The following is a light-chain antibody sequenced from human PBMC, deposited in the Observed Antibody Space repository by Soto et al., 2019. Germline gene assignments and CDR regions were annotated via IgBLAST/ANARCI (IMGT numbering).Light chain of an antibody. CDR2: DAS. Sequence: EIVLTQSPATLSLSPGERATLSCRASQSISSYLAWYQHKPGQAPRLLIYDASNRATGVPARFSGSGSGTDFTLTISSLEPADFAIYYCQQRGNWPPFGQGTRLEIK. CDR1: QSISSY. V-gene: IGKV3-11*01. J-gene: IGKJ5*01. CDR3: QQRGNWPP.